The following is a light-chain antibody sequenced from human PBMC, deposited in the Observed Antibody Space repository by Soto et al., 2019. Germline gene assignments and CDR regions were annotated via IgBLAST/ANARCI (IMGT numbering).Light chain of an antibody. J-gene: IGLJ3*02. CDR1: SSNIGAGYD. CDR2: GNS. V-gene: IGLV1-40*01. CDR3: QSYDISLCGV. Sequence: QSVLTQPPSVSGAPGQRVTISCTGSSSNIGAGYDVHWYQQLPGTAPKLLIYGNSNRPSGVPDRFSGSKSGTSASLAITGLQAEDEADYYCQSYDISLCGVFGGGTKLTVL.